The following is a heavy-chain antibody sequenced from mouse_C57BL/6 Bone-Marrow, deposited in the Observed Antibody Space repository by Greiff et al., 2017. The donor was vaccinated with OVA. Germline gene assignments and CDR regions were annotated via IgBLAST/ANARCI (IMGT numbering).Heavy chain of an antibody. Sequence: QVQLQQPGAELVMPGASVKLSCKASGYTFTSYWMHWVKQRPGQGLEWIGEIDPSDSYTNYNQKFKGKSTLTVDKSSSTAYMQLSSLTSEDSAVYYCASGPPIYYYGSSSPWFAYWGQGTLVTVSA. CDR3: ASGPPIYYYGSSSPWFAY. CDR1: GYTFTSYW. J-gene: IGHJ3*01. CDR2: IDPSDSYT. V-gene: IGHV1-69*01. D-gene: IGHD1-1*01.